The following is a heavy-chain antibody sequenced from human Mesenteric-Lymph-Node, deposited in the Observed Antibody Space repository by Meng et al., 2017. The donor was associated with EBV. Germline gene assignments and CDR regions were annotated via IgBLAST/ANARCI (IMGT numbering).Heavy chain of an antibody. D-gene: IGHD5-12*01. V-gene: IGHV3-74*01. Sequence: VQLGEPGGGLVQPGGSLRLSCAASGFTFSSYWMHWVRQAPGKGPVWVSRINTDGSIINYGDSVKGRFTISRDNFKNTLFLQMNSLRADDTAVYYCAREGAYDEFDYWGQGTLVTVSS. CDR2: INTDGSII. J-gene: IGHJ4*02. CDR1: GFTFSSYW. CDR3: AREGAYDEFDY.